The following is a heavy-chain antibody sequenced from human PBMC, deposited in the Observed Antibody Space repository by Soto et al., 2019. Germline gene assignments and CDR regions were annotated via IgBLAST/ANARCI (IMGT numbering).Heavy chain of an antibody. CDR2: ISSSSSTI. V-gene: IGHV3-48*02. CDR1: GFTFSSYS. D-gene: IGHD6-6*01. Sequence: QPGGSLRLSCAASGFTFSSYSMNWVRQAPGKGLEWVSYISSSSSTIYYADSVKGRFTISRDNAKNSLYLQMNSLRDEDTAVYYCARVGDSSSSESYYYYGMDVWGQGTTVTVSS. CDR3: ARVGDSSSSESYYYYGMDV. J-gene: IGHJ6*02.